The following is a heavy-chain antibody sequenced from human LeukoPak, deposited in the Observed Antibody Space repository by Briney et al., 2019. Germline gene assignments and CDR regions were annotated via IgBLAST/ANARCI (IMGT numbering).Heavy chain of an antibody. CDR2: ISAYNGNT. V-gene: IGHV1-18*04. D-gene: IGHD2-2*01. CDR3: ARVRIYCSSTSCNYYYYYYMDV. Sequence: ASVKVSCKASGYTFTGYYMHWVRQAPGQGLEWMGWISAYNGNTNYAQKLQGRVTMTTDTSTSTAYMELRSLRSDDTAVYYCARVRIYCSSTSCNYYYYYYMDVWGKGTTVTISS. J-gene: IGHJ6*03. CDR1: GYTFTGYY.